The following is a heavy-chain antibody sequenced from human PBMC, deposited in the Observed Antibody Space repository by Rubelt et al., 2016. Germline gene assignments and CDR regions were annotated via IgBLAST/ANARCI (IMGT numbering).Heavy chain of an antibody. J-gene: IGHJ5*02. CDR3: ARTPTRRYCSSTSCYHRGVGGPRQFDP. Sequence: LEWIGEINHSGSTNYNPSLKSRVTISVDTSKNQFSLKLSSVTAADTAVYYCARTPTRRYCSSTSCYHRGVGGPRQFDPVGQGTLVTVSS. D-gene: IGHD2-2*01. V-gene: IGHV4-34*01. CDR2: INHSGST.